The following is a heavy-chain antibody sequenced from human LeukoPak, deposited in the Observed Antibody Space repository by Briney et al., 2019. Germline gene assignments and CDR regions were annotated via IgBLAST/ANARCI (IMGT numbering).Heavy chain of an antibody. CDR3: ARQTTRLRRDGYNYPDY. D-gene: IGHD5-24*01. Sequence: GTSVKVSCKASGFTFTSSAMQWVRQARGQRLEWIGWIVVGSGNTNYAQKFQGRVTITADESTSTAYMELSSLRSEDTAVYYCARQTTRLRRDGYNYPDYWGQGTLVTVSS. CDR2: IVVGSGNT. J-gene: IGHJ4*02. CDR1: GFTFTSSA. V-gene: IGHV1-58*02.